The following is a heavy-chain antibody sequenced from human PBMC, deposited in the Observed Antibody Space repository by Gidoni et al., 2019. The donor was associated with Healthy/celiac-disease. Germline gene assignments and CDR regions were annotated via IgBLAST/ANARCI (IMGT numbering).Heavy chain of an antibody. CDR1: GFTFYDSS. D-gene: IGHD3-22*01. CDR3: AKDISAGSGSLYYGMDV. J-gene: IGHJ6*02. Sequence: EVQLVESGGGLVQPGRSLRLSCAASGFTFYDSSMHWVRQAPGKGLEWVSGISCNSGSIGYADSVKGRFSISRDNAKNSLYLQMNSLRSEDTALYYCAKDISAGSGSLYYGMDVWGQGTTVTVSS. V-gene: IGHV3-9*01. CDR2: ISCNSGSI.